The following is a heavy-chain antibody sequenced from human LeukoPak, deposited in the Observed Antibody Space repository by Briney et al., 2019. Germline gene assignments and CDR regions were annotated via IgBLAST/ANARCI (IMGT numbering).Heavy chain of an antibody. D-gene: IGHD3-16*01. V-gene: IGHV4-38-2*01. J-gene: IGHJ5*02. CDR2: IYHSGST. CDR3: ARTTFGGVGWFDP. Sequence: PSETLSLTXAVSGYSISSDYYWGWIRQPPGKGLEWIGSIYHSGSTYYNPSLKSRVIISVDTSKNHFSLKLSSVTAADTAVYYCARTTFGGVGWFDPWGQRTLVTVSS. CDR1: GYSISSDYY.